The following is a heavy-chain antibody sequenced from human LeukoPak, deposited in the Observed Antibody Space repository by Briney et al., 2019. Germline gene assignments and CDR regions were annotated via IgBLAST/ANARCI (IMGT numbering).Heavy chain of an antibody. D-gene: IGHD2-21*02. V-gene: IGHV3-30-3*01. CDR1: GFTFSSYA. J-gene: IGHJ6*02. CDR2: ISYDGSNK. CDR3: ARVVTAPRYYYGMDV. Sequence: GGSLRLSCAASGFTFSSYAMHWVRQAPGKGLEWVAVISYDGSNKYYADSVKGRFTISRDNSKNTLYLQMNSLRAEDTAVYYCARVVTAPRYYYGMDVWGQGTTVTVSS.